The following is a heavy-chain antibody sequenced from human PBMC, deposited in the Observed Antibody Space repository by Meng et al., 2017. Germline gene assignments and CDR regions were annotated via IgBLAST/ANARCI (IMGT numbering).Heavy chain of an antibody. CDR3: VRGSWGSSCSPTVFDY. J-gene: IGHJ4*02. CDR2: INHSGST. CDR1: GGCFSGYY. Sequence: SETLSPTCTVYGGCFSGYYWSWIRQRPGKGLEWIGEINHSGSTNYNPTLKSRVTISVDTSKNQFSLKLSSVTAADTAVYYCVRGSWGSSCSPTVFDYWGQGTLVTVSS. V-gene: IGHV4-34*01. D-gene: IGHD6-13*01.